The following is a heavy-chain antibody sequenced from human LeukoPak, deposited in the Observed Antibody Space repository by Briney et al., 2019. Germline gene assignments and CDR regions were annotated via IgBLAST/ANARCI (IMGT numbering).Heavy chain of an antibody. D-gene: IGHD5-18*01. V-gene: IGHV3-30*18. CDR2: ISYDGSNK. J-gene: IGHJ4*02. CDR3: AKDESQLWFFPPPGD. Sequence: PGGSLRLSCAASGFTFSSYGMHWVRQAPGKGLEGVAVISYDGSNKYYADSVKGRFTISRDNSKNTLYLQMNSLRAEVTAVYYCAKDESQLWFFPPPGDWGQGTLVTVSS. CDR1: GFTFSSYG.